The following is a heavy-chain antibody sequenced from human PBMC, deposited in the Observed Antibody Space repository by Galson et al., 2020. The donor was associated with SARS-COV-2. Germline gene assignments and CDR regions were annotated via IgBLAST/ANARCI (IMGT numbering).Heavy chain of an antibody. Sequence: SETLSLTCSVSSGSISSHGSYWNWIRQHPGKGLEWIGNIYYSGSTYYNPSLQNRLTISVDTSKNQFSLGLRSVTAADTAVYYCASSRLRYTWNDVFPYNYYDPWGQGTLVTVTS. CDR2: IYYSGST. CDR1: SGSISSHGSY. V-gene: IGHV4-31*03. D-gene: IGHD1-20*01. CDR3: ASSRLRYTWNDVFPYNYYDP. J-gene: IGHJ5*02.